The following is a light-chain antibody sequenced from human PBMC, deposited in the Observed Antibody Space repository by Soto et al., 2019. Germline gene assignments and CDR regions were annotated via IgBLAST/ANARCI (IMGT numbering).Light chain of an antibody. CDR2: SNN. J-gene: IGLJ2*01. V-gene: IGLV1-47*02. Sequence: QLVLTQPPSASGTPGQKGFIACSGSSSNMGGTNYAYWYQQLPGAAPKLLMHSNNLRPSGVPERISGSKFGTAASLAISGLRSEDEAVYYCASWDDRLGAVIFGGGTKLTVL. CDR3: ASWDDRLGAVI. CDR1: SSNMGGTNY.